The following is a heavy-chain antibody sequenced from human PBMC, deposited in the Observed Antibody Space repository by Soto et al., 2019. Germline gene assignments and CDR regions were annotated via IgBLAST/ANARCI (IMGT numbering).Heavy chain of an antibody. D-gene: IGHD1-26*01. V-gene: IGHV3-48*03. CDR1: GFTFSRYE. Sequence: PGRSLRLSCADSGFTFSRYEMNWVLQAPGKGLEWVSYISSSSSTLYYADFVKGRFTISRDNAKNSLYMQMNSLRAEDTAVYYCARGGSGSYFWYFDLWGRGTLVTVSS. CDR2: ISSSSSTL. J-gene: IGHJ2*01. CDR3: ARGGSGSYFWYFDL.